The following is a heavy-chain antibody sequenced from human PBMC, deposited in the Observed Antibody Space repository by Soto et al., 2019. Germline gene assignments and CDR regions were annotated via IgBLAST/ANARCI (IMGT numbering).Heavy chain of an antibody. CDR1: GGSFSNFG. V-gene: IGHV1-2*02. Sequence: ASVKVSCQASGGSFSNFGISWLRLAPGQGLEWMGWLNPNTGATDFAQRFQGRVTLTSATSISTAYMELSRLTSDDTAVFYCARQACSSTSCFYDYWGPGTLVTVSS. J-gene: IGHJ4*02. CDR2: LNPNTGAT. CDR3: ARQACSSTSCFYDY. D-gene: IGHD2-2*01.